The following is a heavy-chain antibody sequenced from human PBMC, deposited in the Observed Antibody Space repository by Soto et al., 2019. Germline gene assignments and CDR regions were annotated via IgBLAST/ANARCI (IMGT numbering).Heavy chain of an antibody. CDR3: ARAHDFWSGYCPFDY. Sequence: SETLSLTCAVSGYSISSGYYWGWIRQPPGKGLEWIGSIYHSGSTYYNPSLKSRVTISVDTSKNQFSLKLSSVTAADTAVYYCARAHDFWSGYCPFDYWGQGTLVTVS. V-gene: IGHV4-38-2*01. CDR1: GYSISSGYY. J-gene: IGHJ4*02. CDR2: IYHSGST. D-gene: IGHD3-3*01.